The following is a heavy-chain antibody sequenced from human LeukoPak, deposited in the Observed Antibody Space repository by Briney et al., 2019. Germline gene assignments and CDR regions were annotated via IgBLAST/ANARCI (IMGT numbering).Heavy chain of an antibody. Sequence: GGSLRLSCAASGFTLETYNMNWVRQAPGKGLEWVSSISGSSRFIYNADSVKGRFTISRDNAKNSLYLQMNRLRVEDTAVYYCARLYNYRHFDYWGQGTLVTVSS. V-gene: IGHV3-21*01. J-gene: IGHJ4*02. D-gene: IGHD5-18*01. CDR3: ARLYNYRHFDY. CDR2: ISGSSRFI. CDR1: GFTLETYN.